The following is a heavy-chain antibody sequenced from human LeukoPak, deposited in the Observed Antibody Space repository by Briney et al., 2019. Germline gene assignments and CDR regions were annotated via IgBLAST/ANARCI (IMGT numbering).Heavy chain of an antibody. Sequence: SETLSLTCTVSGGSISSGGYYWSWIRQHPEKGLEWIGYIYYSGSTYYNPSLKSRVTISVDTSKNQFSLKLSSVTAADTAVYYCARAKGVLDYYYYGMDVWGQGTTVTVSS. D-gene: IGHD3-16*01. CDR2: IYYSGST. CDR3: ARAKGVLDYYYYGMDV. CDR1: GGSISSGGYY. J-gene: IGHJ6*02. V-gene: IGHV4-31*03.